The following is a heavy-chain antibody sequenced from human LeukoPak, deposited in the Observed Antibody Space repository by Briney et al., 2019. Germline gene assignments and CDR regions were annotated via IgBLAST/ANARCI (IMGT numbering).Heavy chain of an antibody. CDR3: AREIAGVNSRKYYFDY. J-gene: IGHJ4*02. Sequence: SETLSLTCAVYGGSFSGYYWSWIRQPPGKGLEWIGEINHSGSTNYNPSLKSRVTISVDTSKNQFSLKLSSVTAADTAVYYCAREIAGVNSRKYYFDYWGQGTLVTVSS. CDR2: INHSGST. CDR1: GGSFSGYY. V-gene: IGHV4-34*01. D-gene: IGHD1-14*01.